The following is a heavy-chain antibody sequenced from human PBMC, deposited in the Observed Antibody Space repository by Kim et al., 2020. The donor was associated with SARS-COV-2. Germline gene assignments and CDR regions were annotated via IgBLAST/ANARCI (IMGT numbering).Heavy chain of an antibody. V-gene: IGHV3-21*01. D-gene: IGHD6-13*01. CDR1: GFTFSSYS. CDR3: ASGGSSLIPDY. Sequence: GGSLRLSCAASGFTFSSYSMNWVRQVPGKGLEWVSSISSSSSYIYYADSVKGRFTISRDNAKNSLYLQMNSLRAEDTAVYYCASGGSSLIPDYWGQGTLVTVSS. CDR2: ISSSSSYI. J-gene: IGHJ4*02.